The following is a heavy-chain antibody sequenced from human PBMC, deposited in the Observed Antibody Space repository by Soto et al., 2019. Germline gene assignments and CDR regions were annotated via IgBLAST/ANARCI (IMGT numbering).Heavy chain of an antibody. D-gene: IGHD3-22*01. CDR2: IYYSGST. CDR1: GGSISSSSYY. J-gene: IGHJ5*02. V-gene: IGHV4-39*01. Sequence: SETLSLTCTVSGGSISSSSYYWGWIRQPPGKGLEWIGSIYYSGSTYYNPSLKSRVTISVDTSKNQFSLKLSSVTAADTAVYYCARTPYYYDSSGGGWFDPWGQGTLVTVSS. CDR3: ARTPYYYDSSGGGWFDP.